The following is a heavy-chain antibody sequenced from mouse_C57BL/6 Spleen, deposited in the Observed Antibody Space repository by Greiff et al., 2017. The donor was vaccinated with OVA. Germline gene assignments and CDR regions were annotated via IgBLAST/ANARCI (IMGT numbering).Heavy chain of an antibody. J-gene: IGHJ2*01. Sequence: VQLQQPGAELVMPGASVKLSCKASGYTFTSYWMHWVKQRPGQGLEWIGEIDPSDSYTNYNQKFKGKSTLTVDKSSSTAYMQLSSLTSEDSAVYYCARYQTAQASRGYFDYWGQGTTLTVSS. V-gene: IGHV1-69*01. CDR3: ARYQTAQASRGYFDY. CDR1: GYTFTSYW. D-gene: IGHD3-2*02. CDR2: IDPSDSYT.